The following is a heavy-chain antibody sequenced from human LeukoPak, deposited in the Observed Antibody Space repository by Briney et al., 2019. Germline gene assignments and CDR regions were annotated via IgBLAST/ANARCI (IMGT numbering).Heavy chain of an antibody. CDR1: GFTFSSYS. V-gene: IGHV3-21*01. J-gene: IGHJ3*02. Sequence: GGSLRLSCAASGFTFSSYSMNWVRQAPGKGLEWVSSISSSSSYIYYADSVKGRFTISRDNSKNTLYLQMNSLRADDTALYYCAKETFGPNVFDIWGQGTMVTVS. D-gene: IGHD3-16*01. CDR3: AKETFGPNVFDI. CDR2: ISSSSSYI.